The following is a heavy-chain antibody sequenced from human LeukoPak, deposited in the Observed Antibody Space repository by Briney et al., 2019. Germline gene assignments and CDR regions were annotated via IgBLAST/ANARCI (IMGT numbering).Heavy chain of an antibody. CDR1: GDSVSRSDSY. D-gene: IGHD3-22*01. CDR3: ARRRYYDGSGYLE. CDR2: IYYSGRT. V-gene: IGHV4-39*01. Sequence: SETLSLTCSVSGDSVSRSDSYWDWIRQPPGKGLEWIGTIYYSGRTYYSPSLKSRVTMSVDPSSNQFSLNLRSVTAADTALYYCARRRYYDGSGYLEWGQGTLLSVSS. J-gene: IGHJ1*01.